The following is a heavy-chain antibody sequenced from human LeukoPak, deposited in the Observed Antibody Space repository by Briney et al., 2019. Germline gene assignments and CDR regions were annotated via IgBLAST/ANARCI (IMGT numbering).Heavy chain of an antibody. J-gene: IGHJ4*02. V-gene: IGHV4-34*01. CDR1: GGSFSGYY. CDR3: ARGEIHDY. D-gene: IGHD5-24*01. CDR2: INHSGST. Sequence: PSETLSLTCAVYGGSFSGYYWSWIRQPPGKGLEWIGEINHSGSTNYNPSLKSRVTISVDTSKNQFSLKLSSVTAADTAVYYCARGEIHDYWGQGTLVTVSS.